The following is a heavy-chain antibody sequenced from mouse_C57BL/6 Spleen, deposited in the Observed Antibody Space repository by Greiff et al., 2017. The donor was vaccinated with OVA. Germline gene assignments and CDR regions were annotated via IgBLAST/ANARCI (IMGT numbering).Heavy chain of an antibody. CDR1: GFTFSDYY. V-gene: IGHV5-16*01. D-gene: IGHD1-1*01. CDR3: AREDYGSRGYFDV. CDR2: INYDGSST. J-gene: IGHJ1*03. Sequence: EVKLVESEGGLVQPGSSMKLSCTASGFTFSDYYMAWVRQVPEKGLEWVANINYDGSSTYYLDSLKSRFIISRDNAKNILYLQMSSLKSEDTATYYCAREDYGSRGYFDVWGTGTTVTVSS.